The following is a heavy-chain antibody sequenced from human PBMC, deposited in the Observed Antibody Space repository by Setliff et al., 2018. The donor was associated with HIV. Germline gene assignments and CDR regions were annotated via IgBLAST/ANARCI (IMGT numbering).Heavy chain of an antibody. V-gene: IGHV1-69*05. D-gene: IGHD3-10*01. CDR1: GGTFSSYA. CDR3: TRGALYGLFEF. Sequence: SVKVSCKASGGTFSSYAISWVRQAPGQGLEWMGGIIPIFGTANYAQKFQGRVTITTDESTSTAYMELSSLRSDDAAVYYCTRGALYGLFEFWGPGTLVTVSS. J-gene: IGHJ4*02. CDR2: IIPIFGTA.